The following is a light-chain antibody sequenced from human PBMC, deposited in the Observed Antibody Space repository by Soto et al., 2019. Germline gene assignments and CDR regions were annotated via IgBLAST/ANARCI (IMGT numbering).Light chain of an antibody. Sequence: EILLAQSAVTLSVSCGERATLSCRSSKRGSSSYLAWYQQKPGLAPRLLIYGVSSGATGIPDRFSGSGSGTDFTLTINSLQPEDFAVYYCQQLGSSSRTFGQGTKVDIK. CDR2: GVS. CDR3: QQLGSSSRT. CDR1: KRGSSSY. V-gene: IGKV3-20*01. J-gene: IGKJ1*01.